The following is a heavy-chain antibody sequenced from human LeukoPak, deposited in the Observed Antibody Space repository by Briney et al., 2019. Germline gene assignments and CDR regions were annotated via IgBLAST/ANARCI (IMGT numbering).Heavy chain of an antibody. J-gene: IGHJ3*02. D-gene: IGHD4-23*01. Sequence: ASVKVSCKASGYTFTGYYMHWVRQAPGQGLEWMGWINPNSGGTNYAQKFQGWVTMTRDTSISTAYMELSRLRSDDTAVYYCARLPDYGGNVNAFDIWGQGTMVTVSS. V-gene: IGHV1-2*04. CDR3: ARLPDYGGNVNAFDI. CDR1: GYTFTGYY. CDR2: INPNSGGT.